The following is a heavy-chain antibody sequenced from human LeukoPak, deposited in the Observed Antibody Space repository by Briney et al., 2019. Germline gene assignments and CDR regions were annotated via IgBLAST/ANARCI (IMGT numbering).Heavy chain of an antibody. J-gene: IGHJ3*02. V-gene: IGHV4-59*01. CDR1: VGSISSYY. D-gene: IGHD5-18*01. CDR3: ARDSGQGYSYEGYSFDI. CDR2: IYYSGST. Sequence: SETLSLTCTVSVGSISSYYWSWIRQPPGKGLEWIGYIYYSGSTNYNPSLKSRVTISVDTSKNQFSLKLSSVTAADTAVYYCARDSGQGYSYEGYSFDIWGQGTMVTVSS.